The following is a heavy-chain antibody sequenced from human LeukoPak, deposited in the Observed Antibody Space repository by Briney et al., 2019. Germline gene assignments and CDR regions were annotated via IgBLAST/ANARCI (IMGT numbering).Heavy chain of an antibody. Sequence: PSETLSLTCAVYGGSFSGYYWSWIRQPPGKGLEWIGEINHSGSTNYNPSLKSRVTVSVDTSKNQFSLKLSSVTAADTAVYYCARHRKPPSIPGGWFDPWGQGTLVTVSS. V-gene: IGHV4-34*01. D-gene: IGHD3-10*01. J-gene: IGHJ5*02. CDR3: ARHRKPPSIPGGWFDP. CDR2: INHSGST. CDR1: GGSFSGYY.